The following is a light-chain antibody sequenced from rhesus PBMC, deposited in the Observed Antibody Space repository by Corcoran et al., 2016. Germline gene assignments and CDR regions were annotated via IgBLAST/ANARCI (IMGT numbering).Light chain of an antibody. V-gene: IGKV3-24*04. Sequence: EIVMTQSPATLALSPGERATLSCRSSQSVSSYLAWYQQQPGQDPRLLISGASSRATGIPDRFSGRGSVTEFTLTLSRREPEDVGVYICLQSSNWPRTFGKGTKVEIK. CDR3: LQSSNWPRT. J-gene: IGKJ1*01. CDR2: GAS. CDR1: QSVSSY.